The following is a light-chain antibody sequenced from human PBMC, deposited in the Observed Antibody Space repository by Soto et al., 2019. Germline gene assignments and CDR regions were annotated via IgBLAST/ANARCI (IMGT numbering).Light chain of an antibody. V-gene: IGKV1-13*02. CDR3: QKYNSAPLT. J-gene: IGKJ4*01. Sequence: AIQLTQSPSSLSASVGDRVTITCRASQGISSALAWYQQKPGKAPKLLIYDASSLQRGVPSRFSGSGSGTDFTLTISSLQPEDVATYYCQKYNSAPLTFGGGTKVDIK. CDR2: DAS. CDR1: QGISSA.